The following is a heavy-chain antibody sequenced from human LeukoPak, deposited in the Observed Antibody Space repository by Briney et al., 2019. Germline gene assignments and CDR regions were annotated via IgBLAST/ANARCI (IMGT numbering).Heavy chain of an antibody. V-gene: IGHV4-59*08. CDR1: GGSISNYY. Sequence: PSETLSLICTVSGGSISNYYWSWIRQAPGKGLEWIGYIYYSGSTKYNPSLKSRVTISIDTSKNQFSLKVSSVTAADTAVYYCARSRDWFDPWGQGTLVTVSS. J-gene: IGHJ5*02. CDR2: IYYSGST. CDR3: ARSRDWFDP.